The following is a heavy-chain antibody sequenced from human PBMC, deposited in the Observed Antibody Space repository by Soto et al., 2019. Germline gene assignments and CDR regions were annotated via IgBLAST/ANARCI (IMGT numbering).Heavy chain of an antibody. D-gene: IGHD3-9*01. J-gene: IGHJ6*02. Sequence: QVQLQESGPGLVKPSQTLSLTCTVSGGSISSGDYYWSWIRQPPGKGLEWIGYIYYSGSTYYNPSLRGRCSISVDTSKNQFPLKVSSDTAADTAVYYWGRVHYVYDILTGYGYYYGMDVWGQGTTVTVSS. CDR3: GRVHYVYDILTGYGYYYGMDV. V-gene: IGHV4-30-4*01. CDR1: GGSISSGDYY. CDR2: IYYSGST.